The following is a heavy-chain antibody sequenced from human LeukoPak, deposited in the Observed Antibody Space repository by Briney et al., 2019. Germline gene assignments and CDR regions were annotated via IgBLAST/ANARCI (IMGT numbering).Heavy chain of an antibody. V-gene: IGHV4-39*01. Sequence: PSETLSLTCTVSGGSISSSTYYWGRIRQPPGKGLEWIGSIYYSGSTYYNPSLKSRVTISVDTSKNQFSLKLSSVTAADTALYYCAEETSLEGQLLKNSYYFDYWGQGTLVTVSS. J-gene: IGHJ4*02. D-gene: IGHD2-2*01. CDR3: AEETSLEGQLLKNSYYFDY. CDR1: GGSISSSTYY. CDR2: IYYSGST.